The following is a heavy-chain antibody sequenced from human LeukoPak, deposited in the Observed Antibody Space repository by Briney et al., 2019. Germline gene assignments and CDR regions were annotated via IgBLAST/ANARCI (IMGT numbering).Heavy chain of an antibody. D-gene: IGHD2-2*02. Sequence: SETLSLTCTVSGGSVSSGSYYWSWIRQPPGKGLEWIVYIYYSGSTNYNPSLKSRVTISVDTSKNQFSLKLSSVTAADTAVYYCARDNDIVVVPAAISPEYYGMDVWGQGTTVTVSS. CDR3: ARDNDIVVVPAAISPEYYGMDV. CDR1: GGSVSSGSYY. CDR2: IYYSGST. V-gene: IGHV4-61*01. J-gene: IGHJ6*02.